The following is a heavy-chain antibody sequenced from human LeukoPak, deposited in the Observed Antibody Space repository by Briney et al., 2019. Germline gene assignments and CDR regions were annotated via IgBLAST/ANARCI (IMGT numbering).Heavy chain of an antibody. CDR1: GGSISSYY. Sequence: KPSETLSLTCTVSGGSISSYYWSWIRQPPGKGLEWIGYIYYSGSTNYNPSLKSRVTISVDTSKTQFSLKLSSVTAADTAVYYCARDPVAGTQGGAFDIWGQGTMVTVSS. V-gene: IGHV4-59*01. J-gene: IGHJ3*02. CDR2: IYYSGST. D-gene: IGHD6-19*01. CDR3: ARDPVAGTQGGAFDI.